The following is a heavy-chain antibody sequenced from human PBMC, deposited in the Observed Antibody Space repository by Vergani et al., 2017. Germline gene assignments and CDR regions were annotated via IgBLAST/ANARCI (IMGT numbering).Heavy chain of an antibody. Sequence: QVQLQESGPGLVKPSQTLSLTCTVSGGSINSHNYYWSWIRQPAGKGLEWIGRIHTSGSTNYNPSLKSRVTMSEDTSKNQFSLNLTSVTAADTALFFCARGSCLGGSCYKPRFDYWGQGILVTVSS. CDR2: IHTSGST. CDR1: GGSINSHNYY. D-gene: IGHD2-15*01. J-gene: IGHJ4*02. V-gene: IGHV4-61*02. CDR3: ARGSCLGGSCYKPRFDY.